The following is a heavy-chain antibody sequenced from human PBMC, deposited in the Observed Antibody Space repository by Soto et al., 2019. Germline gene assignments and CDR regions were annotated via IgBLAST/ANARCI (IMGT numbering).Heavy chain of an antibody. CDR1: GGSISSGDYY. V-gene: IGHV4-30-4*01. Sequence: SETLSLTCTVSGGSISSGDYYWSWIRQPPGKGLEWIGYIYYSGSTYYNPSLKSRVTISVDTSKNQFSLKLSSVTAADTAVYYCARSTKLEYFQHWGQGTLVTVS. CDR2: IYYSGST. CDR3: ARSTKLEYFQH. J-gene: IGHJ1*01.